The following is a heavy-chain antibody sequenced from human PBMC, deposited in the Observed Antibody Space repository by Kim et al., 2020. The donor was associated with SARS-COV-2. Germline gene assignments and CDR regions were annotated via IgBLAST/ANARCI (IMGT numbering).Heavy chain of an antibody. CDR2: INAGNGNT. Sequence: ASVKVSCKASGYTFTSYAMHWVRQAPGQRLEWMGWINAGNGNTKYSQKFQGRVTITRDTSASTAYMELSSLRSEDTAVYYCARDEFRDAETGGYWGQGTLVTVSS. D-gene: IGHD2-15*01. V-gene: IGHV1-3*01. J-gene: IGHJ4*02. CDR3: ARDEFRDAETGGY. CDR1: GYTFTSYA.